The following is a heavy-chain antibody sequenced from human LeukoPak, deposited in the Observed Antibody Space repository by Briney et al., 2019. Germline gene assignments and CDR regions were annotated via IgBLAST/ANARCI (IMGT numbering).Heavy chain of an antibody. J-gene: IGHJ4*02. D-gene: IGHD1-14*01. Sequence: GGSLRLSCAASGFTFNNYGMHWVRQAPGKGLEWVAVIWFDGSGKYYADSVKGRFTISRDNSKNTLYLQMNSLRAEDTAVYDCARGYHAAQYYFDYWGQGTLVTVSS. CDR1: GFTFNNYG. V-gene: IGHV3-33*01. CDR2: IWFDGSGK. CDR3: ARGYHAAQYYFDY.